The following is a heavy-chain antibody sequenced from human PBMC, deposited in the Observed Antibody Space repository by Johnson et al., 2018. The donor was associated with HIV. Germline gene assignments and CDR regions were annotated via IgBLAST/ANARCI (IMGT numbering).Heavy chain of an antibody. Sequence: VQLVESGGGLVQPGGSLRLSCAASGFTVSSNYMSWVRQAPGKGLEWVSVIYSGGSTYDADSVKGGFTITRDNSKNTPYLQMNSLRAEDTTVYYFAREAYCSGGSCYDAFDMWGQGTMVTVSS. CDR2: IYSGGST. V-gene: IGHV3-66*01. J-gene: IGHJ3*02. D-gene: IGHD2-15*01. CDR3: AREAYCSGGSCYDAFDM. CDR1: GFTVSSNY.